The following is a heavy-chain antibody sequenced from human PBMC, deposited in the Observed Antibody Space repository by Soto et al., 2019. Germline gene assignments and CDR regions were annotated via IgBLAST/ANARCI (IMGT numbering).Heavy chain of an antibody. J-gene: IGHJ5*02. D-gene: IGHD3-3*01. V-gene: IGHV3-48*02. Sequence: GGSLRLSCAASGFTFSSYSMNWVRQAPGKGLEWVSYISSSSSTIYYADSVKGRFTISRDNAKNSLYLQMNSLRDEGTAVYYCARESRFLEWLSLNWFDPWGQGTLVTVSS. CDR3: ARESRFLEWLSLNWFDP. CDR2: ISSSSSTI. CDR1: GFTFSSYS.